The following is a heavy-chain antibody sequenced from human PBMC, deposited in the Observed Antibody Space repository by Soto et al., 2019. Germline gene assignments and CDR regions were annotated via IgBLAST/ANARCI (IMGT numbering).Heavy chain of an antibody. J-gene: IGHJ4*02. Sequence: PSETLSLTCAVYGGSFSGYYWSWIRQPPGKGLEWIGEINHSGSTNYNPSLKSRVTISVDTSKNQFSLKLSSVTAADTAVYYCARERDYSHAFDYWGQGTLVTVSS. V-gene: IGHV4-34*01. CDR2: INHSGST. D-gene: IGHD4-4*01. CDR1: GGSFSGYY. CDR3: ARERDYSHAFDY.